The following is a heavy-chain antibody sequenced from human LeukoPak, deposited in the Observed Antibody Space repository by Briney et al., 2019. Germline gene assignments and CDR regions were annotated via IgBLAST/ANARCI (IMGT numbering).Heavy chain of an antibody. CDR2: IYYSGST. D-gene: IGHD4-17*01. J-gene: IGHJ3*02. CDR1: GGSISSYY. Sequence: SETLSLTCTVSGGSISSYYWSWIRQPPGKGLEWIGYIYYSGSTYYNPSLRSRVTISVDTSKNQFSLNLRSVTAADTAVYYCAREPPASTVTRAFDIWGQGTMVTVSS. V-gene: IGHV4-59*12. CDR3: AREPPASTVTRAFDI.